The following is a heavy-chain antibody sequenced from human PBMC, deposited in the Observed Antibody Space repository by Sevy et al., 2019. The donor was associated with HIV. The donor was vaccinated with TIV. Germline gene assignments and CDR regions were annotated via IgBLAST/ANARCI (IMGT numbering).Heavy chain of an antibody. CDR3: AKGFCSGATCPRDYYYYGMDV. CDR1: EFTFSSYA. D-gene: IGHD2-15*01. V-gene: IGHV3-23*01. Sequence: GGSLRLSCSASEFTFSSYAMSWVRQAPGKGLEWVSSISGSGRFPYYADLVEGRFIISRDNSKNMLSVQMNSLRAEDTAVYYCAKGFCSGATCPRDYYYYGMDVWGQGTTVTVSS. CDR2: ISGSGRFP. J-gene: IGHJ6*02.